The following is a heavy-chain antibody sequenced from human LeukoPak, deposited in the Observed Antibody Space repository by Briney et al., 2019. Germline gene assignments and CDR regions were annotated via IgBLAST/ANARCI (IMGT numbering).Heavy chain of an antibody. CDR3: ARQGSGSSRFDY. V-gene: IGHV3-33*01. CDR2: IWYDGSNK. Sequence: GGSLRLSCAASGFTFSSYGMHWVRQAPGKGLEWVAVIWYDGSNKYYADSVKGRFTISRDNSKNTLYLQMNSLRAEDTAVYYCARQGSGSSRFDYWGQGTLVTVSS. J-gene: IGHJ4*02. CDR1: GFTFSSYG. D-gene: IGHD1-26*01.